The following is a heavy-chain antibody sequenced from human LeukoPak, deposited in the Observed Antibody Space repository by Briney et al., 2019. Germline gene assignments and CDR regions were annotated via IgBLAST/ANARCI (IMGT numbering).Heavy chain of an antibody. D-gene: IGHD3-10*01. CDR2: ISSSGSTI. V-gene: IGHV3-48*03. J-gene: IGHJ4*02. CDR3: ARTYYYGSGSYYDYLTSFDY. CDR1: GFTFSSYE. Sequence: GGPLRLSCAASGFTFSSYEMNWVRQAPGKGLEWVSYISSSGSTIYYADSVKGRFTISRDNAKNSLYLQMNSLRAEDTAVYYCARTYYYGSGSYYDYLTSFDYWGQGTLVTVSS.